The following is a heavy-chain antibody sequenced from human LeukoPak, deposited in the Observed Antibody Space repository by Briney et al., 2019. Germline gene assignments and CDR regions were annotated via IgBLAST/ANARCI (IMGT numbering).Heavy chain of an antibody. CDR2: IIPIFGTA. Sequence: ASVKVSCKASGGTFSSYAISWVRQAPGQGLEWMGGIIPIFGTANYAQKFQGRVTITADESTSTAYMELSSLRSEDTAVYYCARDQPFWSGYSRGYYYYMDVWGKGTTVTVSS. CDR1: GGTFSSYA. J-gene: IGHJ6*03. V-gene: IGHV1-69*13. D-gene: IGHD3-3*01. CDR3: ARDQPFWSGYSRGYYYYMDV.